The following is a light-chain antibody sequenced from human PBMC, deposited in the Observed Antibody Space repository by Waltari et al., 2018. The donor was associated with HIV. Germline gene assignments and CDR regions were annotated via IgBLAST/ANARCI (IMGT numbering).Light chain of an antibody. CDR1: QGIDSY. V-gene: IGKV1-9*01. J-gene: IGKJ5*01. CDR3: QQLKTYPAVT. CDR2: DAS. Sequence: DIQLTQSPSFLSASVGERVTITCRASQGIDSYLAWYQQKPGKAPKLLIYDASTLQSGVPSRFSGSGSGTEFTLTISSLQPEDFATYYCQQLKTYPAVTFGQGTGLEI.